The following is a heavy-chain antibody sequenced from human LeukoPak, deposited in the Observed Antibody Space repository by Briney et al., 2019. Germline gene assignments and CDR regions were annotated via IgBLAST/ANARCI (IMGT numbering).Heavy chain of an antibody. CDR1: GSSFSTAG. CDR2: IKSINDGGTT. D-gene: IGHD6-6*01. Sequence: GGSLRLSCAASGSSFSTAGMSWVRQSPGKGLQRVGRIKSINDGGTTDYTAPVKGRFTISRDASKTTLYLLMNSLKTADTAVYYCTTDRGIADRPLFDFWGQGTLVRVSS. V-gene: IGHV3-15*01. CDR3: TTDRGIADRPLFDF. J-gene: IGHJ4*02.